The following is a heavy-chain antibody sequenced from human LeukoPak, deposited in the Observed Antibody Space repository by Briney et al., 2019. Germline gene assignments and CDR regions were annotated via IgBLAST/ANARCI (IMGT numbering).Heavy chain of an antibody. D-gene: IGHD3-22*01. Sequence: GGSLRLSCAVSGFTVSSNYMSWVRQAPGKGLEWVSVIYSGGSTYYADSVKGRFTISRDNSKNTLYLQMDSLRVEDTAVYSCARDYYDSSGNYYVAWGQGTLVTVSS. V-gene: IGHV3-66*01. CDR3: ARDYYDSSGNYYVA. CDR1: GFTVSSNY. CDR2: IYSGGST. J-gene: IGHJ5*02.